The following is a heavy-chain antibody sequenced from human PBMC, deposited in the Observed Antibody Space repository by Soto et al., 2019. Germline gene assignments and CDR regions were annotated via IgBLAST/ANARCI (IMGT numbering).Heavy chain of an antibody. D-gene: IGHD6-19*01. CDR3: AKENPPSGYSIGWYTWAFDI. V-gene: IGHV3-9*01. CDR1: GFTFDDYA. Sequence: EVQLVETGGGLVQPGRSLRLSCAASGFTFDDYAMHWVRQAPGKGLEWVSGISWNSGSIGYADSVKGRFTISRDNAKNSLYLQMNSMRAEDTALYYCAKENPPSGYSIGWYTWAFDIWGQETMVNVSS. CDR2: ISWNSGSI. J-gene: IGHJ3*02.